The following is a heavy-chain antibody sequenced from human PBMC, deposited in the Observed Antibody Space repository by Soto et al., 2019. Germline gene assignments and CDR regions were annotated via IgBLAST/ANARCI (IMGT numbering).Heavy chain of an antibody. D-gene: IGHD3-3*01. J-gene: IGHJ6*03. V-gene: IGHV3-30*18. CDR3: AKAFITIFGVVSYMDV. CDR1: GFTFSSYA. CDR2: ISYDGSNK. Sequence: GGSLRLSCAASGFTFSSYAMSWVRQAPGKGLEWVAVISYDGSNKYYADSVKGRFTISRDNSKNTLYLQMNSLRAEDTAVYYCAKAFITIFGVVSYMDVWGKGTTVTVSS.